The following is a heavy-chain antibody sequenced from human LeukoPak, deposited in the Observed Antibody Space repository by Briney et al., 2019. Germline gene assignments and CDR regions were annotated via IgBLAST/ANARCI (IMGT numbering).Heavy chain of an antibody. CDR3: AKRLGNESFEYYFDY. CDR2: IRYDGSNK. Sequence: GGSLRLSCAASGFTFSSYGMHWVRQAPGKGLEWVAFIRYDGSNKYYADSVKGRFTISRDNSKNTLYLQMNSLRAEDTAVYYCAKRLGNESFEYYFDYWGQGTLVTVSS. D-gene: IGHD1-26*01. J-gene: IGHJ4*02. V-gene: IGHV3-30*02. CDR1: GFTFSSYG.